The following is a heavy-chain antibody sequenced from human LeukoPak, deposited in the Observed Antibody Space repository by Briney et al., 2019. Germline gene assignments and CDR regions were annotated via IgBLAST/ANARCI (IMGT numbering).Heavy chain of an antibody. D-gene: IGHD3-22*01. Sequence: PGGSLRLSCAASGFTFSSYSMNWVRQAPGKGLEWVSYISSSSSTIYYADSVKGRFTISRDNAKNSLYLQMNSLRAEDTAVYYCARDHRGGDSSGYYYYYYYMDVWGKGTTVTVSS. J-gene: IGHJ6*03. CDR3: ARDHRGGDSSGYYYYYYYMDV. CDR2: ISSSSSTI. V-gene: IGHV3-48*01. CDR1: GFTFSSYS.